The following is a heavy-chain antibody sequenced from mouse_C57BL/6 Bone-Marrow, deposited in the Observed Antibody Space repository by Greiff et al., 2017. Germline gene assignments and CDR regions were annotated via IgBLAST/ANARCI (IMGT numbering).Heavy chain of an antibody. CDR1: GFTFSSYG. CDR2: ISSGGSYT. Sequence: EVMLVESGGDLVKPGGSLKLSCAASGFTFSSYGMSWVRQTPDKRLEWIATISSGGSYTYYPDSVKGRFTITRDKANNTLYLQMSSLKSEDTAMYYCAGAYSNYVDDWGQGTTLTVSS. D-gene: IGHD2-5*01. V-gene: IGHV5-6*02. CDR3: AGAYSNYVDD. J-gene: IGHJ2*01.